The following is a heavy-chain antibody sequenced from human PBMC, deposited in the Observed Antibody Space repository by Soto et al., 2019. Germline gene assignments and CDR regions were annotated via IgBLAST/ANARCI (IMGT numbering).Heavy chain of an antibody. CDR3: ARDERGYSGYRWFDP. CDR1: GGSISSYY. Sequence: SETLSLTCTVSGGSISSYYWSWIRQPPGKGLEWIGYIYYSGSTNYNPSLKSRVTISVDTSKNQFSLKLSSVTAADTAVYYCARDERGYSGYRWFDPWGQGTPVTVSS. CDR2: IYYSGST. J-gene: IGHJ5*02. D-gene: IGHD5-12*01. V-gene: IGHV4-59*01.